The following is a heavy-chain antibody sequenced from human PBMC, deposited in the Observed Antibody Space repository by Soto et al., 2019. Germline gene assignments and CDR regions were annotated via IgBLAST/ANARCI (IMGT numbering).Heavy chain of an antibody. V-gene: IGHV4-30-2*01. CDR2: IYHSGST. J-gene: IGHJ4*02. CDR1: GGSISSGGYS. CDR3: ARKHGTEKFDY. D-gene: IGHD1-1*01. Sequence: QLQLQESGSGLVKPSQTLSLTCAVSGGSISSGGYSWSWIRQPPGKGLEWIGYIYHSGSTYYNPSLKSXXTXPXXRSKNQFSLKLSSVTAADTAVYYCARKHGTEKFDYWGQGTLVTVSS.